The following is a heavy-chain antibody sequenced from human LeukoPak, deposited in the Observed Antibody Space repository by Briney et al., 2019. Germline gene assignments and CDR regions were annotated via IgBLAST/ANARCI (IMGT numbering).Heavy chain of an antibody. V-gene: IGHV4-59*01. D-gene: IGHD2-2*01. CDR1: GGSITSYY. Sequence: TSETLSLTCTVSGGSITSYYWSWIRQPPGKGLEWIGYIYYSGSTNYNPSLKSRVTISVDTSKNQFSLTLSSVTAADTAVYYCARALCSSTSCFKSWFDPSGQGTLVTVSS. CDR2: IYYSGST. CDR3: ARALCSSTSCFKSWFDP. J-gene: IGHJ5*02.